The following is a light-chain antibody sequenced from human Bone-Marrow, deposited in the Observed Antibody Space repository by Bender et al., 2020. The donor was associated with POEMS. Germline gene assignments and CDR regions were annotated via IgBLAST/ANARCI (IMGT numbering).Light chain of an antibody. Sequence: SYELTQPPSLSVSPEQTATITCSGERLGDKYASWYQHKPGQAPVLVIYKDNGRPSGIPERFSGSTSGTTVTLTISGAQEEDEADYYCQSADSTGTYSVFGSGTMVTVL. CDR2: KDN. J-gene: IGLJ1*01. V-gene: IGLV3-25*03. CDR3: QSADSTGTYSV. CDR1: RLGDKY.